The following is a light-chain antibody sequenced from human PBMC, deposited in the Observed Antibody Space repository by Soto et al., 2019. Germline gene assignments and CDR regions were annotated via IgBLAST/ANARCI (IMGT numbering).Light chain of an antibody. CDR2: DAS. CDR1: QGISSA. V-gene: IGKV1-13*02. J-gene: IGKJ3*01. CDR3: QQFNSYPSSFT. Sequence: AIQLTQSPSSLSASVGDRVTITCRASQGISSALAWYQQKPGKAPKLLIYDASSLESGVPSRFSGSGSGTDFTLTISSLQPEDFATYYCQQFNSYPSSFTFAPGTTVAIK.